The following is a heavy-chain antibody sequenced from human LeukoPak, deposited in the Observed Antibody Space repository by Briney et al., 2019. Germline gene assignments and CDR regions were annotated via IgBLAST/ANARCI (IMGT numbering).Heavy chain of an antibody. CDR2: INHSGST. Sequence: SETLSLTCAVYGGSFSGYYWSWIRQPPGKGLEWIGEINHSGSTNYNPSLKSRVTISVDASKNQFSLKLSSVTAADTAVYYCARLEQYQLLTKIYYYYYMDVWGKGTTVTASS. V-gene: IGHV4-34*01. D-gene: IGHD2-2*01. CDR3: ARLEQYQLLTKIYYYYYMDV. J-gene: IGHJ6*03. CDR1: GGSFSGYY.